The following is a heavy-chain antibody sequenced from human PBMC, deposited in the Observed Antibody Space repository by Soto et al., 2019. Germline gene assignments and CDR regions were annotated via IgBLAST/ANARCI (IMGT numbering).Heavy chain of an antibody. CDR2: ISWNSGSI. CDR3: AKGGLGVGIAAAGTNFDY. CDR1: GFTFDDYA. V-gene: IGHV3-9*01. J-gene: IGHJ4*02. Sequence: SLRLSCAASGFTFDDYAMHWVRQAPGKGLEWVSGISWNSGSIGYADSVKGRFTISRDNAKNSLYLQMNSLRAEDTALYYCAKGGLGVGIAAAGTNFDYWGQGTLVTVSS. D-gene: IGHD6-13*01.